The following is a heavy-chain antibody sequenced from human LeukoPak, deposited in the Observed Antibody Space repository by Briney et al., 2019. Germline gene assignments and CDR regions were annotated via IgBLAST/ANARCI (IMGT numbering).Heavy chain of an antibody. CDR3: ARVSIQLWSPMYYFDY. D-gene: IGHD5-18*01. Sequence: GGSLRLSCAASGFTFDDYGMSWVRQAPGKVLEWVSGINWNGGSTGYADSVKGRFTISRDNAKNSLYLQMNSLRAEDTALYYCARVSIQLWSPMYYFDYWGQGTLVTVSS. CDR1: GFTFDDYG. V-gene: IGHV3-20*04. J-gene: IGHJ4*02. CDR2: INWNGGST.